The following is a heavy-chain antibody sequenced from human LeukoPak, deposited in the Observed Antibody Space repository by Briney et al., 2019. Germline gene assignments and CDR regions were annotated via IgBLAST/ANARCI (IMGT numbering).Heavy chain of an antibody. CDR1: GGTFSSYA. D-gene: IGHD3-22*01. CDR2: IIPIFGTA. J-gene: IGHJ1*01. Sequence: SVKVSCKASGGTFSSYAISWVRQAPGQGLEWMGRIIPIFGTANYAQKFQGRVTITTDESTSTAYMELSSLRSEDTAVYYCARERRGYDCSGYYQHWGQGTLVTVSS. CDR3: ARERRGYDCSGYYQH. V-gene: IGHV1-69*05.